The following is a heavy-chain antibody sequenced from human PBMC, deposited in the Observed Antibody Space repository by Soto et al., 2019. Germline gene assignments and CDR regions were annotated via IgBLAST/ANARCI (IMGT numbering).Heavy chain of an antibody. J-gene: IGHJ4*02. CDR2: MQPSTGRT. V-gene: IGHV1-8*01. D-gene: IGHD1-26*01. Sequence: ASVKVSCKASGYSFTSLDINWVRQTAGQGLEWMGWMQPSTGRTGYAQKFQGRVTMTRDTSIDTAYMELTTLTSDDTAFYYCARGVSAGVDYWGQGTLVTVSS. CDR3: ARGVSAGVDY. CDR1: GYSFTSLD.